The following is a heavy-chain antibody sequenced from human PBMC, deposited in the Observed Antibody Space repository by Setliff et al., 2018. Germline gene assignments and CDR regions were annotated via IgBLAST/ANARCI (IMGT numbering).Heavy chain of an antibody. CDR2: ISGYGSRT. J-gene: IGHJ3*02. CDR1: GFTFSSYA. Sequence: GSLRLSCAASGFTFSSYAMTWVRQAPGKGLEWVSGISGYGSRTYYADSVKGRSTISRDNSQNTMYLQMNSLRAEDTAVYYCVKEGIAATGTAFDIWGQGTMVTVSS. V-gene: IGHV3-23*01. D-gene: IGHD6-13*01. CDR3: VKEGIAATGTAFDI.